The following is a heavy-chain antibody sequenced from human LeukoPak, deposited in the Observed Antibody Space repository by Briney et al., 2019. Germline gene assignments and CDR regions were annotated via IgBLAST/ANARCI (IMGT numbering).Heavy chain of an antibody. D-gene: IGHD2-2*01. CDR2: IYHSGST. CDR3: VREDIVVVPAANY. Sequence: PSGTLSLTCVVSGGSISSSNWWSWVRQPPGKGLEWIGEIYHSGSTNYNQSLKSRVTISVDKSKNQFSLMLSSVTAADTAVYYCVREDIVVVPAANYWGQGTLVTVSS. V-gene: IGHV4-4*02. CDR1: GGSISSSNW. J-gene: IGHJ4*02.